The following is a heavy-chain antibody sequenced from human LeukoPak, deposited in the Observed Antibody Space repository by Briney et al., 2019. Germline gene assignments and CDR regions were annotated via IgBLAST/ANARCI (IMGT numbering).Heavy chain of an antibody. CDR3: ARETVTTYYYYGMDV. Sequence: GGSLRLSCAASGLTFRNYGMHWVRQAPGKGLEWVAVIWYDGSNQYYLDSVKGRFTVSRDNSKNTLYLQMNSLRAEDTAVYYCARETVTTYYYYGMDVWGQGTTVTVSS. CDR1: GLTFRNYG. V-gene: IGHV3-33*01. J-gene: IGHJ6*02. D-gene: IGHD4-11*01. CDR2: IWYDGSNQ.